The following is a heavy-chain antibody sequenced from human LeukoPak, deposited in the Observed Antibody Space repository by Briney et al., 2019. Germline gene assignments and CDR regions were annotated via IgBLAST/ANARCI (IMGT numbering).Heavy chain of an antibody. Sequence: SQTLSLTCAVSGDSVSSNSAAWNWIRQSPSRGLEWLGRTYYRSKWYYDYAVSVKSRITFNPDTSKNQFSLQLNSVTPEDTAVYYCARGGLTRVTGTTPFDYWGQGSLVTVSS. V-gene: IGHV6-1*01. D-gene: IGHD1-20*01. CDR2: TYYRSKWYY. CDR3: ARGGLTRVTGTTPFDY. J-gene: IGHJ4*02. CDR1: GDSVSSNSAA.